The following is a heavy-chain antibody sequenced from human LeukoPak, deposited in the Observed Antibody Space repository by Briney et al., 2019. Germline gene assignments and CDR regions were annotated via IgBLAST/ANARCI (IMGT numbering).Heavy chain of an antibody. CDR1: GGSISSSSYY. CDR3: ARDILDVGATHYFDY. J-gene: IGHJ4*02. CDR2: IHSSGSA. D-gene: IGHD1-26*01. V-gene: IGHV4-61*05. Sequence: SETLSLTCTVSGGSISSSSYYWGWIRQPPGKGLEYIGQIHSSGSANYNPSLKSRVAMSLDASKNQFSLTVSSVTAADTAIYYCARDILDVGATHYFDYWGQGSLLTVSS.